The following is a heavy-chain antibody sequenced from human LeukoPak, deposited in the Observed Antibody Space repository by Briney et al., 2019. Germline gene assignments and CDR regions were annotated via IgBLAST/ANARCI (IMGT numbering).Heavy chain of an antibody. V-gene: IGHV4-4*07. J-gene: IGHJ4*02. D-gene: IGHD3-22*01. CDR2: IYTSGST. CDR3: ARGPDYSDSSGYFKY. Sequence: SETLSLTSTVSGGSISGYYWSWIRQPAGKGLEWMGRIYTSGSTNYNPSLRSRVSISVDKSKNQFSLILSSLTAADTAVYYCARGPDYSDSSGYFKYWGQGTLVTVSS. CDR1: GGSISGYY.